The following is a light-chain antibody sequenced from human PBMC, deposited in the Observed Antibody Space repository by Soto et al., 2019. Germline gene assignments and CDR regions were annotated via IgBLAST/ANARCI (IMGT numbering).Light chain of an antibody. CDR2: EVR. V-gene: IGLV2-14*01. Sequence: QSVLTQPASVSGSPGQSITISCTGTSRDVGSYNYVSWYQPHPGKAPKLMIYEVRNRPSGVYNRFSGSKSGNTASLTISGLQAEDEANYYRSSYTSISTRVFGGGTQLTVL. J-gene: IGLJ3*02. CDR1: SRDVGSYNY. CDR3: SSYTSISTRV.